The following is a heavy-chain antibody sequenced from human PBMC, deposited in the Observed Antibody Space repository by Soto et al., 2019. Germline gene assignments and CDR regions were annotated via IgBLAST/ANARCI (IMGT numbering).Heavy chain of an antibody. D-gene: IGHD6-25*01. Sequence: PGGSLRLSCAASGFTFSSYAMSRVRQAPGKGLEWVSAISGSGGSTYYADSVKGRFTISRDNSKNTLYLQMNSLRAEDTAVYYCAKSVGIPRLPPDYWGQGTLVTVSS. CDR3: AKSVGIPRLPPDY. CDR2: ISGSGGST. V-gene: IGHV3-23*01. CDR1: GFTFSSYA. J-gene: IGHJ4*02.